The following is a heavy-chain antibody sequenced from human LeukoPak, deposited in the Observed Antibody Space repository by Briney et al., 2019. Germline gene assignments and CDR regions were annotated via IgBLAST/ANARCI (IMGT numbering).Heavy chain of an antibody. CDR2: INPSGGST. J-gene: IGHJ2*01. CDR3: ARDCGGDCRPYWYFDL. Sequence: ASVKVSCKASGYTFTSYYMHWVRQAPGQGLEWMGIINPSGGSTSYAQKFQGRVTMTRDTSTSTVYTELSSLRSEDTAVYYCARDCGGDCRPYWYFDLWGRGTLVTVSS. D-gene: IGHD2-21*02. V-gene: IGHV1-46*01. CDR1: GYTFTSYY.